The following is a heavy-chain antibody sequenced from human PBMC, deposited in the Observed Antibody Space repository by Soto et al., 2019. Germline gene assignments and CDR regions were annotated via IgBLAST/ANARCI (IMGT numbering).Heavy chain of an antibody. J-gene: IGHJ1*01. CDR1: GFIFTNYW. V-gene: IGHV3-74*01. CDR3: GRGTGPRGKPY. D-gene: IGHD3-16*01. CDR2: ISGDGTTP. Sequence: EVQLVESGGGLVQPGGSLRLSCAASGFIFTNYWMHWVRQAPGERLVWVARISGDGTTPTYGDSAKGRFTISKDNAKNTVYRQMNALRSEDTAVYYCGRGTGPRGKPYWGQGITVTVSS.